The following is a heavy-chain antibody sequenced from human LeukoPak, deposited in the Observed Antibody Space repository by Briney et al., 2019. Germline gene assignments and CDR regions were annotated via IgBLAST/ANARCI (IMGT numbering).Heavy chain of an antibody. CDR3: ARNSPAAMLGYYYYYMDV. D-gene: IGHD2-2*01. V-gene: IGHV1-8*03. J-gene: IGHJ6*03. CDR1: GYTFTSYG. CDR2: MNPNSGNT. Sequence: GASVKVSCKASGYTFTSYGINWVRQATGQGLEWMGWMNPNSGNTGYAQKFQGRVTITRNTSISTAYMELSSLRSEDTAVYYCARNSPAAMLGYYYYYMDVWGKGTTVTVSS.